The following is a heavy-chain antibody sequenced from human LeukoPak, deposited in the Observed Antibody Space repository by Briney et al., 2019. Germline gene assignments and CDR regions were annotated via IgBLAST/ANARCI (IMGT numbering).Heavy chain of an antibody. V-gene: IGHV3-49*04. CDR2: IRSKAYAGTT. J-gene: IGHJ6*03. CDR1: GFTFGDYA. D-gene: IGHD3-10*01. Sequence: GGSLRLSCTASGFTFGDYAMSWVRQAPGKGLEWVGFIRSKAYAGTTEYAASVKGRFTISRDDSKSIAYLQMNSLKTEDTAVYYCTLSSGGSGSYYNPNYYYYYMDVWGKGTTVTVSS. CDR3: TLSSGGSGSYYNPNYYYYYMDV.